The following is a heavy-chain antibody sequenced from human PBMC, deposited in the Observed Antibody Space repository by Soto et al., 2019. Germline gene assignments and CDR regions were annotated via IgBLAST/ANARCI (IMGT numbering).Heavy chain of an antibody. CDR3: AYLPCSGGSCDWFSFSGMDV. CDR1: GFSLSTSGVG. D-gene: IGHD2-15*01. V-gene: IGHV2-5*02. Sequence: QITLKESGPTLVKPTQTLTLTCTFSGFSLSTSGVGVAWIRQPPGEALEWLALIYWDADKRYRPSLESRLTSTEDTSKNQVVLTMTNMDSVDTATYYCAYLPCSGGSCDWFSFSGMDVWGQGTTVTVSS. CDR2: IYWDADK. J-gene: IGHJ6*02.